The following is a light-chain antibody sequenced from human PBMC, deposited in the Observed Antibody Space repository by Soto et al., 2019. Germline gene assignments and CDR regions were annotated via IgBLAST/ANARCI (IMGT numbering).Light chain of an antibody. CDR2: ATS. J-gene: IGKJ4*02. Sequence: EIVLTHSTGTLSWSPVQVATLSSTASKRASSSYLAWYQQKPGQAPRLLIYATSTRDTGIPARFSGSRSGTEFTLTISSLQSEDFAVYYCQQYNNWPRTFGRGTKVDIK. V-gene: IGKV3-15*01. CDR3: QQYNNWPRT. CDR1: KRASSSY.